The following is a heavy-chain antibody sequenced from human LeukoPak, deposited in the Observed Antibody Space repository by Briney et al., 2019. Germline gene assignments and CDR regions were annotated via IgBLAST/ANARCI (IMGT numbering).Heavy chain of an antibody. V-gene: IGHV4-59*11. D-gene: IGHD4-17*01. CDR1: GDSFSSHY. Sequence: SVTLSLTCTVSGDSFSSHYWSWVRQPPGRGLEWIGYVSYIGSTNYNPSLKSRVTISVDTSKNQFSLKLSSVTAADTAVYYCARDPTTVTKGLDIWGQGTMVTVSS. J-gene: IGHJ3*02. CDR3: ARDPTTVTKGLDI. CDR2: VSYIGST.